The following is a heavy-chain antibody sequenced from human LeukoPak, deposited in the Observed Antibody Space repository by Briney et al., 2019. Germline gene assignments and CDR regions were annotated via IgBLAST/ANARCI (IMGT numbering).Heavy chain of an antibody. CDR1: GFALRDDD. D-gene: IGHD6-19*01. Sequence: GGSLRLSCAASGFALRDDDMHWDRQVTGKGLEWVSAIGISGDTYYPNSVKGRFTVSRENAKNSLYLQMNSLTAGDTAVYYCARGGIQVSGIDEIDYWGQGTLVTVSS. V-gene: IGHV3-13*01. CDR3: ARGGIQVSGIDEIDY. J-gene: IGHJ4*02. CDR2: IGISGDT.